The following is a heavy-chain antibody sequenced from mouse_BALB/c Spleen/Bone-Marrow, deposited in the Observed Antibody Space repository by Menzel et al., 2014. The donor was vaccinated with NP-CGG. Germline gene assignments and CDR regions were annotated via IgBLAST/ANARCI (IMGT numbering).Heavy chain of an antibody. Sequence: EVKLVESGPDLVKPSQSLSLPCTVTGYSITSGYSWHWIRQFPGNKLEWKGYIHYSGSTNYNPSLNSRISITRDTSKNQFFLQLNSVTTEDTATCYCAKDDYGRSRFAYWGQGTLVTVSA. CDR3: AKDDYGRSRFAY. V-gene: IGHV3-1*02. J-gene: IGHJ3*01. CDR2: IHYSGST. CDR1: GYSITSGYS. D-gene: IGHD1-1*01.